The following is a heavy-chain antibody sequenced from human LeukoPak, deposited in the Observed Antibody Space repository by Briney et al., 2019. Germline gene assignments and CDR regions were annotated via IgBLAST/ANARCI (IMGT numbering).Heavy chain of an antibody. D-gene: IGHD2-2*01. CDR2: IIPIFGTA. J-gene: IGHJ4*02. V-gene: IGHV1-69*06. Sequence: GASVKVSCKASGGTFSSYAISWVRQAPGQGLEWMGGIIPIFGTANYAQKFQGRVTIPADKSPSTVYMELSSLRSEDTAVYYCARASLDCSSTSCFVYWGQGTLVSVSS. CDR3: ARASLDCSSTSCFVY. CDR1: GGTFSSYA.